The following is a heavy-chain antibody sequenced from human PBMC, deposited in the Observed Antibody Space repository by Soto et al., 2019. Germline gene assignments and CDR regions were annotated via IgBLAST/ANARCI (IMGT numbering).Heavy chain of an antibody. J-gene: IGHJ5*01. V-gene: IGHV1-69*01. CDR3: ARDPVFLDEQWGGWFDY. CDR2: IIPIVGAA. CDR1: GGTFGTYV. Sequence: QVQLVQSGAEVKRPGSSVKVSCKASGGTFGTYVIAWVRQAPGQGLEWMGGIIPIVGAANSTHKFQGRLTMPADESTSTVYMELSNLRSEDKAFYFCARDPVFLDEQWGGWFDYWGQGTLVTVSS. D-gene: IGHD2-8*01.